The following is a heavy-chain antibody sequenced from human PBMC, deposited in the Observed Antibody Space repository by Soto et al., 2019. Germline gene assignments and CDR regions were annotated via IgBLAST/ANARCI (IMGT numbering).Heavy chain of an antibody. V-gene: IGHV3-23*01. CDR1: GLTFSRAD. J-gene: IGHJ4*02. Sequence: EVQLSESGGGLVQPGVSLRLSCAASGLTFSRADLSWVRQAPGKGLEWVSAISGCGGDIHYADSVKGRFTVSRDNPKNTLFLQMSSLRVEDTAIYYCATHSWDHWGQGTLVTVSS. CDR2: ISGCGGDI. CDR3: ATHSWDH.